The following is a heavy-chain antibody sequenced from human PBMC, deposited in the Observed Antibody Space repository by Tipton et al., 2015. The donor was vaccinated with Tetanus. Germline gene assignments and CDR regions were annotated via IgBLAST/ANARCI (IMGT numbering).Heavy chain of an antibody. CDR2: INPSGGST. J-gene: IGHJ5*01. V-gene: IGHV1-46*01. Sequence: QLVQSGPEVKKPGASVKVSCKASGYTFTRYYIHWMRQAPGQGLEWMGEINPSGGSTNYAQKFQARVTMTRDTSTSTVYLDVSSLTSEDTAVYYCARTQDEYNSGWFDSWGQGTLLTVSS. D-gene: IGHD3-10*01. CDR1: GYTFTRYY. CDR3: ARTQDEYNSGWFDS.